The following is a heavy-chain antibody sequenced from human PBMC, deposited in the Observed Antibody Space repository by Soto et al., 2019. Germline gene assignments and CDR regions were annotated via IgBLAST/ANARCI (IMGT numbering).Heavy chain of an antibody. CDR3: ARAKLCNPISCPHSFDI. J-gene: IGHJ4*02. V-gene: IGHV4-4*02. CDR2: VYHSGTT. Sequence: PSETLSLTCDVSGASISTNNWWSWVRQSPGQGLEWIAEVYHSGTTNSNPSLKSRVTISVDTSKNQFSLMLASVTAADTAVYYCARAKLCNPISCPHSFDIWGQGTLVTVSS. CDR1: GASISTNNW.